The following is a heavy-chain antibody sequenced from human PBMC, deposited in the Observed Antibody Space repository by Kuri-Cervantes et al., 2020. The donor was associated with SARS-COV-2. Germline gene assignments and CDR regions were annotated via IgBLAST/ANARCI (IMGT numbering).Heavy chain of an antibody. CDR1: GGSISSYY. J-gene: IGHJ6*02. Sequence: GSLRLSCTVSGGSISSYYWSWVRQPPGKGLEWIGNIHYSGSTNYNPSLKSRVTISGDTSKNQLSLRLSSVTAADTAVYYCARLGATKGSYYYGVDVWGQGTTVTVSS. D-gene: IGHD1-26*01. CDR2: IHYSGST. CDR3: ARLGATKGSYYYGVDV. V-gene: IGHV4-59*01.